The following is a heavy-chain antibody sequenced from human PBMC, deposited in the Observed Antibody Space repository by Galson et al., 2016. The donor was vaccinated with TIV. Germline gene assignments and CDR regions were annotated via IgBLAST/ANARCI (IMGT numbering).Heavy chain of an antibody. V-gene: IGHV3-30*09. CDR3: ARVYADYYFDY. CDR2: ISFDGSDK. CDR1: GFTFNSYP. Sequence: SLRLSCAASGFTFNSYPMHWVRQAPGKGLEWVAYISFDGSDKYYADAIKGRFAISRDKSKNTLYLQMNSLRSDDTALYYCARVYADYYFDYWGQGILVTVSS. D-gene: IGHD5/OR15-5a*01. J-gene: IGHJ4*02.